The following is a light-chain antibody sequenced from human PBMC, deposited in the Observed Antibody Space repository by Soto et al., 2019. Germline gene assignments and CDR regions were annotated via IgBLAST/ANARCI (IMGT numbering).Light chain of an antibody. V-gene: IGLV2-23*01. Sequence: QSAVTQPSSVSGSPGQAITISCTGTSTDVGSHKLVSWYQQYPGNAPKLIIFEAYKRPSGVSNRFSGSKSGSTASLTISGLQAEDEADYYCCSNAVGSTYVFGTGTKVTGL. CDR1: STDVGSHKL. CDR3: CSNAVGSTYV. CDR2: EAY. J-gene: IGLJ1*01.